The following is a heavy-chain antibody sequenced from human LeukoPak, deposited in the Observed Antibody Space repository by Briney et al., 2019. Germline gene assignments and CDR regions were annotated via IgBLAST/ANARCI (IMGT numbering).Heavy chain of an antibody. D-gene: IGHD2-2*01. CDR2: IYYSGSA. CDR1: GGSISNSSYY. J-gene: IGHJ5*02. CDR3: ARRSAGGYCTITSCPNWFDP. Sequence: SETLSLTCIVSGGSISNSSYYWGWIRQPPGKGLEWIGSIYYSGSAYCNPSLKSRVTISVDTSKNQLSLKLSSVTAADTAMYYCARRSAGGYCTITSCPNWFDPWGQGTLVIVSS. V-gene: IGHV4-39*01.